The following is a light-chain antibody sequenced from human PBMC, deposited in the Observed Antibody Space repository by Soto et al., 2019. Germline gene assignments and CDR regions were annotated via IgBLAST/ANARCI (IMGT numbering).Light chain of an antibody. V-gene: IGLV2-18*01. CDR2: EAS. CDR1: STDFVSYNR. J-gene: IGLJ1*01. Sequence: QYVRTQPPAVSGSPGQSGTIYCTGTSTDFVSYNRVSWYQQPPGTAPKLIIYEASNRPSGVPDRFSGSKSGNTASLTISGLQAADEADYYCSLYTSENTYVFGTGTKVTVL. CDR3: SLYTSENTYV.